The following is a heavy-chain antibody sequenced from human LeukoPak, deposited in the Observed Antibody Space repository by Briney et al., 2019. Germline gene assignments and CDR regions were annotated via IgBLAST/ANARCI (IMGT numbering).Heavy chain of an antibody. CDR2: ISAYNGNT. V-gene: IGHV1-18*01. Sequence: ASVKVSCKASGGTFSSYAISWVRQAPGQGLEWMGWISAYNGNTNYAQKLQGRVTMTTDTSTSTAYMELRSLRSDDTAVYYCARPYCSSTSCYTGGMDVWGQGTTVTVSS. CDR3: ARPYCSSTSCYTGGMDV. CDR1: GGTFSSYA. D-gene: IGHD2-2*02. J-gene: IGHJ6*02.